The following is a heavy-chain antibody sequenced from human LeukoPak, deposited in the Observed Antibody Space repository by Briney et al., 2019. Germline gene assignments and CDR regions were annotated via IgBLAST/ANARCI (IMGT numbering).Heavy chain of an antibody. CDR3: ARKGYYDSSGYYY. D-gene: IGHD3-22*01. CDR1: GFTFSSYS. Sequence: GGSLRLSCVASGFTFSSYSMNWVRQAPGKGLEWVSYISSSSSTIYYADSVKGRFTISRDNAKNSLYLQMNSLRAEDTAVYYCARKGYYDSSGYYYWGQGTLVTVSS. CDR2: ISSSSSTI. V-gene: IGHV3-48*01. J-gene: IGHJ4*02.